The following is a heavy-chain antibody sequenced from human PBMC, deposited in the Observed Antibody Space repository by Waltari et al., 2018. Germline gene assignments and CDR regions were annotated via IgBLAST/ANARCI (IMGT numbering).Heavy chain of an antibody. J-gene: IGHJ4*02. CDR3: AKGGHLDE. CDR2: INEDGSEK. V-gene: IGHV3-7*01. Sequence: EVQLVESGGGWVTPGGAMRLSWIASGSNVNGFWRRWVRQAPGKGLDWVANINEDGSEKHYVDSVKGRFTISRDNAENSLYLQMDSLRVDDTAGYDCAKGGHLDEWGQGTLVTVSS. D-gene: IGHD3-16*01. CDR1: GSNVNGFW.